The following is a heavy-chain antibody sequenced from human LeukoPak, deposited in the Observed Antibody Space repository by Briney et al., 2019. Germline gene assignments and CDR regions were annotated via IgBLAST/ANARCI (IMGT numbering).Heavy chain of an antibody. Sequence: GGSLRLSCAASGFTFSNFGMHWVRQAPGKGLEWVAFIRFDGTSEFYADSVKARFTISRDNSQNTVSLQLNNLRIEDTAVYYCARDARWLEYYFDYWGQGTLVTVSS. CDR1: GFTFSNFG. CDR2: IRFDGTSE. CDR3: ARDARWLEYYFDY. V-gene: IGHV3-30*02. J-gene: IGHJ4*02. D-gene: IGHD5-24*01.